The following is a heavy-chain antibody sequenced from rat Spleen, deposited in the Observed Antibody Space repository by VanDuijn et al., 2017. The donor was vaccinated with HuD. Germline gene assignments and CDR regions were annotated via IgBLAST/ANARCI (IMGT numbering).Heavy chain of an antibody. Sequence: EVQLVESGGGLVQPGRSLKLSCAASGFTFSDYYMAWVRQAPTKGLEWVASISYEGSSTYNGDSVKGRFTISRDNAKSTLYLQLNSLRSEDTATYYCARPPYNNYFDYWGQGVMVTVSS. CDR3: ARPPYNNYFDY. D-gene: IGHD1-10*01. J-gene: IGHJ2*01. CDR2: ISYEGSST. V-gene: IGHV5-22*01. CDR1: GFTFSDYY.